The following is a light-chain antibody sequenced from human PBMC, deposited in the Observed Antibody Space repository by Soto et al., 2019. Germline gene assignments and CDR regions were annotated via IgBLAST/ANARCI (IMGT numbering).Light chain of an antibody. V-gene: IGKV3-11*01. J-gene: IGKJ4*01. CDR3: QQRSNWPPLT. CDR1: QSVSSY. CDR2: DAS. Sequence: EIVLTQSPATLSLSPGERATLSCRASQSVSSYLAWYQQKPGQAPRLLIYDASNRATGSPARFSGSASGTDFTLTISSLEPEDFAVYYCQQRSNWPPLTFGGGTQVEIK.